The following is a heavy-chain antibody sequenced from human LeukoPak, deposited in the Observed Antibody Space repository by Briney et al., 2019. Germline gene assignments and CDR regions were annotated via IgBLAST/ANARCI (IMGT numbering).Heavy chain of an antibody. J-gene: IGHJ4*02. V-gene: IGHV3-23*01. CDR1: GFTFSSYA. D-gene: IGHD1-26*01. CDR2: ISGSGGST. CDR3: AKDILEYSGSSRPSDY. Sequence: PGGSLRLSCAASGFTFSSYAMSWVRQAPGKGLEWVSAISGSGGSTYYADSVKGRFTISRDNSKNTLYLQMNSLRAEDTAVYYCAKDILEYSGSSRPSDYWGQGTLVTVSS.